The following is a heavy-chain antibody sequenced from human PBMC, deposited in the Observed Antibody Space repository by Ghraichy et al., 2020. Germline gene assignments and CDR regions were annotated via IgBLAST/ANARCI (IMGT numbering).Heavy chain of an antibody. Sequence: GGSLRLSCAASGFTFSSYAMSWVRQAPGKGLEWVSAISGSGGSTYYADSVKGRFTISRDNSKNTLYLQMNSLRAEDTAVYYCAMGTYYDYVWGSYQTDYWGQGTLVTVSS. J-gene: IGHJ4*02. CDR3: AMGTYYDYVWGSYQTDY. CDR2: ISGSGGST. V-gene: IGHV3-23*01. CDR1: GFTFSSYA. D-gene: IGHD3-16*02.